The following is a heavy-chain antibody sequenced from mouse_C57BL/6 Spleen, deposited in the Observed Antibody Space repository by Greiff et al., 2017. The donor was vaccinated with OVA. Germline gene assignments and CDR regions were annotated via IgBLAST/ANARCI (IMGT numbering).Heavy chain of an antibody. D-gene: IGHD3-3*01. CDR1: GFSLTSYG. CDR3: AKNGGLDPYYFDY. V-gene: IGHV2-5*01. CDR2: IWRGGST. Sequence: QVQLKESGPGLVQPSQRLSITCTVSGFSLTSYGVHWVRQSPGKGLEWLGVIWRGGSTDYNAAFMSRLSITKDNSKSQVFFKMNSLQADDTAIYYCAKNGGLDPYYFDYWGQGTTLTVSS. J-gene: IGHJ2*01.